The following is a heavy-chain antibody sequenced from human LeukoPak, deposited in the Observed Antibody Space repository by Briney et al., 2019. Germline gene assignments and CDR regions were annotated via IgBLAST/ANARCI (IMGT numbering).Heavy chain of an antibody. Sequence: GSLRLSCAASGFTSSSYGMHWVRQAPGKGLEWVAVIWYDGSNKYYADSVKGRFTISRDNSKNTLYLQMNSLRAEDTAVYYCARETLYCSSGSCSYYYYGMDVWGQGTTVTVSS. CDR3: ARETLYCSSGSCSYYYYGMDV. CDR2: IWYDGSNK. V-gene: IGHV3-33*01. CDR1: GFTSSSYG. J-gene: IGHJ6*02. D-gene: IGHD2-15*01.